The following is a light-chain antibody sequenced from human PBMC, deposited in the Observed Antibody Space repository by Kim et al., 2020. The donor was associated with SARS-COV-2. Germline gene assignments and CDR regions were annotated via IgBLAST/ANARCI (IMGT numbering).Light chain of an antibody. Sequence: QAVVTQSPSASASLGTSVKLTCTLSSAHSNYAIAWHQQQPETGPRYLMKINSDGSYTNADGIPDRFSGSSSGAERYLFISSLQSDDEAAYYCQTWNSAIRVFGGGTQLTVL. V-gene: IGLV4-69*01. CDR3: QTWNSAIRV. CDR2: INSDGSY. J-gene: IGLJ2*01. CDR1: SAHSNYA.